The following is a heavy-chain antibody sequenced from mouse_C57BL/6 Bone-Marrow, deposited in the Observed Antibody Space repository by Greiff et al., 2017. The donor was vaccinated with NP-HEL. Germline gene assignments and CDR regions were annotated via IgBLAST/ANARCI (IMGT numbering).Heavy chain of an antibody. Sequence: VQLQQSGTVLARPGASVKMSCKTSGYTFTSYWMHWVKQRPGQGLEWIGAIYPGNSDTSYNQKFKGKAKLTAVTSASTAYMELSSLTNEDSAVYYCTRHSNYGYAMDYWGQGTSVTVSS. CDR1: GYTFTSYW. CDR3: TRHSNYGYAMDY. V-gene: IGHV1-5*01. CDR2: IYPGNSDT. D-gene: IGHD2-5*01. J-gene: IGHJ4*01.